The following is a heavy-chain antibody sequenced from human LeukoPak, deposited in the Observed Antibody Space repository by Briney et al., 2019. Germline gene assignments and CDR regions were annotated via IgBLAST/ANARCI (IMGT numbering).Heavy chain of an antibody. V-gene: IGHV4-34*01. Sequence: SETLSLTCAVYGGSFSGYYWSWIRQPPGKGLEWIGEINHSGSTNYNPSLKSRVTISVDTSKNQFSLKLSSVTAADTAVYHCARAGLRVTMVRRSYFDYWGQGTLVTVSS. J-gene: IGHJ4*02. D-gene: IGHD3-10*01. CDR3: ARAGLRVTMVRRSYFDY. CDR2: INHSGST. CDR1: GGSFSGYY.